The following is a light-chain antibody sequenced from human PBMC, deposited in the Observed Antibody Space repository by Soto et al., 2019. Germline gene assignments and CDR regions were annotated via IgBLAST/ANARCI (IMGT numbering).Light chain of an antibody. CDR2: GAS. CDR1: QSVSSSY. CDR3: QQYGSSPPIT. Sequence: EIVLTQSPGTLSLSPGERATLSCRASQSVSSSYLAWYQQKPGQAPRLLIYGASSRATGIPDRFSGSGSGTDFTLTISRLEPGDFAVYYCQQYGSSPPITFGQGTHWRL. J-gene: IGKJ5*01. V-gene: IGKV3-20*01.